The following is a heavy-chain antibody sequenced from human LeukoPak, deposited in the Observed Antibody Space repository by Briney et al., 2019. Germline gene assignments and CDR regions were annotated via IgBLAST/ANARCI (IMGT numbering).Heavy chain of an antibody. CDR2: ISSSGSTI. Sequence: PGGSLRLSCAASGFTFSSYEMNWVRQAPGKGLEWVSYISSSGSTIYYADSVKGRFTISRDNAKNSRYLQMKSLRAEDTAVYYCARDIQTDYYYYGMDVWGQGSTVTVSS. CDR3: ARDIQTDYYYYGMDV. J-gene: IGHJ6*02. V-gene: IGHV3-48*03. CDR1: GFTFSSYE.